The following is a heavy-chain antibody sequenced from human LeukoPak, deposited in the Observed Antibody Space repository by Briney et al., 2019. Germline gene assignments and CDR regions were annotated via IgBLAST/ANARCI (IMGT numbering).Heavy chain of an antibody. CDR1: GFTFSSYA. V-gene: IGHV3-23*01. J-gene: IGHJ4*02. D-gene: IGHD3-3*01. CDR3: AISKPYYDFWSGYLTTFDY. CDR2: IRGSGGST. Sequence: GGSLRLSCAASGFTFSSYAMSWVRQAPGKGLEWVSAIRGSGGSTYYADSVKGRFTISRDNSKNTLYLQMNSERAEDTAVYYCAISKPYYDFWSGYLTTFDYWGQGTLVTVSS.